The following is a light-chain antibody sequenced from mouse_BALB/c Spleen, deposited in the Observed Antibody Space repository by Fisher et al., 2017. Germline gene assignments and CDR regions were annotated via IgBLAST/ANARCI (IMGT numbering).Light chain of an antibody. V-gene: IGKV4-57-1*01. CDR1: SSVSSSY. CDR2: STS. J-gene: IGKJ1*01. Sequence: DIVMTQSTAIMAASLGQKVTMTCSASSSVSSSYLHWYQQKSGASPKLWIYSTSNLASGVPARFSGSGSGTSYSLTISSVEAEDAATYYCQQWSSNPWTFGGGTKLEIK. CDR3: QQWSSNPWT.